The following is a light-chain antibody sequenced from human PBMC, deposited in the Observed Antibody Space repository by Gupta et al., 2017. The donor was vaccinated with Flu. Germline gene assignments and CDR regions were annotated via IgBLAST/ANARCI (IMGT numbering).Light chain of an antibody. V-gene: IGLV2-14*01. CDR1: SSDVGGYNY. Sequence: QSALTQPASVSGSPGQSITISCTGTSSDVGGYNYVSWYQQHPCKSPKLMIYEVSNRPSGVSNRFSVSKSGNTASLTISWLQAEDEADYYCSSYTSSSTLEVFGTGTKVTVL. CDR2: EVS. J-gene: IGLJ1*01. CDR3: SSYTSSSTLEV.